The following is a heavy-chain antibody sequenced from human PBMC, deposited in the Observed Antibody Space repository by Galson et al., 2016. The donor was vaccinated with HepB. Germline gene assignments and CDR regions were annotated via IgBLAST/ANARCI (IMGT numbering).Heavy chain of an antibody. CDR2: INPYSGDT. V-gene: IGHV1-2*04. J-gene: IGHJ5*02. D-gene: IGHD3-3*01. CDR3: ARSSHKRYDLHLGTRGWFDP. Sequence: GYTFTGYYMHWVRQAPGQGLEWMGWINPYSGDTNYAKKFQGWVTMTRDTSTSTASMELSRLRSDDTAVYYCARSSHKRYDLHLGTRGWFDPWGQRTLVTVSS. CDR1: GYTFTGYY.